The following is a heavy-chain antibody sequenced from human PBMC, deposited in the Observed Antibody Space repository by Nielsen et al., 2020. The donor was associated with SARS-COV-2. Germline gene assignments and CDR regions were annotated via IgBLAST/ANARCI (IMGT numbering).Heavy chain of an antibody. CDR2: ISWNSGSI. V-gene: IGHV3-9*01. J-gene: IGHJ4*02. Sequence: GGSLRLSCAASGFTFDDYAMHWVRQAPGKGLEWVSGISWNSGSIGYADSVKGRFTISRDNAKNSLYLQMNSLRAEDTAVYSCVRDSSVVIWSGYPVDWGQGTLVTVSS. CDR1: GFTFDDYA. CDR3: VRDSSVVIWSGYPVD. D-gene: IGHD3-3*01.